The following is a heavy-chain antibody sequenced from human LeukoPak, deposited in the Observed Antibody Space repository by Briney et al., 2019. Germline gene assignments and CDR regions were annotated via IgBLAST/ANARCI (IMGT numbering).Heavy chain of an antibody. V-gene: IGHV4-4*07. Sequence: SETLSLTCTVSGGSISSYYWSWIRQPAGKGLEWIGRIYTSGSTNYNPSLKSRVTMSVDTSKNQFSLKLSSVTAADTAVYYCARDLGYCSGGSCDGGAFDIWGQGTMVTVSS. CDR1: GGSISSYY. CDR2: IYTSGST. J-gene: IGHJ3*02. CDR3: ARDLGYCSGGSCDGGAFDI. D-gene: IGHD2-15*01.